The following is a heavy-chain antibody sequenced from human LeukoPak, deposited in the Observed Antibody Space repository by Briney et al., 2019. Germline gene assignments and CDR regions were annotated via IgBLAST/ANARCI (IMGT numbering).Heavy chain of an antibody. V-gene: IGHV3-49*04. Sequence: GGSPRLSCTASGFTFGDYAMSWVRQAPGKGLEWVGFIRSKAYGGTTEYAASVKGRFTISRDDSKSIAYLQMNSLKTEDTAVYYRTRSKRGAYYYDSSGYGYWGQGTLVTVSS. CDR3: TRSKRGAYYYDSSGYGY. CDR2: IRSKAYGGTT. CDR1: GFTFGDYA. J-gene: IGHJ4*02. D-gene: IGHD3-22*01.